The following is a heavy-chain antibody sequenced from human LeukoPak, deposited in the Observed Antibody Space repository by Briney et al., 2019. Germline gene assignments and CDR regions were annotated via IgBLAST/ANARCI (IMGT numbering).Heavy chain of an antibody. CDR3: ASRSSIWSGYQDTMYYFDS. D-gene: IGHD3-3*01. Sequence: PSETLSLTCTVSGGSISSYYWSWIRQPPGKRLEWIGHIYYSGSTNYNPSLKSRVTISVDTSKNQFSLKLSSVTAADTAVYYCASRSSIWSGYQDTMYYFDSWRPGTLVTVSS. V-gene: IGHV4-59*01. CDR1: GGSISSYY. CDR2: IYYSGST. J-gene: IGHJ4*02.